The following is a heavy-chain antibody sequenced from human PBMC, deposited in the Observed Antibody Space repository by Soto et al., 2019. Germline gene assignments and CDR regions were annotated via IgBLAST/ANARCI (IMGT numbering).Heavy chain of an antibody. CDR2: LSDGGGST. J-gene: IGHJ5*02. CDR1: GFTFSNYA. Sequence: TGGSLRLSCAAPGFTFSNYAMSWVRQAPGKGLEWVSGLSDGGGSTFYADSVKGRFTISRDNAKNTLYLQMSSLRAEDTAVYYCAKEGPTSPYNWFDTWGQGTLVTVSS. V-gene: IGHV3-23*01. D-gene: IGHD2-2*01. CDR3: AKEGPTSPYNWFDT.